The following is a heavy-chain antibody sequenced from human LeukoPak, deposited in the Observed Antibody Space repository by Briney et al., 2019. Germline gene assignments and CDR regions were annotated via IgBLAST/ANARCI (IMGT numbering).Heavy chain of an antibody. CDR2: IWYDGSNK. CDR1: GFTFSSYG. D-gene: IGHD3-3*01. CDR3: ARDRRPYYDFWSGLDY. Sequence: GRPLRLSCAASGFTFSSYGMRWVRQAPGKGLEWVAVIWYDGSNKYYADSVKGRFTISRDNSKNTLYLQMNSLRAEDTAVYYCARDRRPYYDFWSGLDYWGQGTLVTVSS. V-gene: IGHV3-33*01. J-gene: IGHJ4*02.